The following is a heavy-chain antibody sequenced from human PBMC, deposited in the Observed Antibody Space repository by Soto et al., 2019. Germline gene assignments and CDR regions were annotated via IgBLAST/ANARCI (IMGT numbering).Heavy chain of an antibody. Sequence: GESLKISCKASGYNFTDYWIDWVRQMPGKGLEWMATIYPDGSETRYSPSFQGQVTISADKSISTAYLQWSSLKASDTAMYYCARHELERRFDYYYGMDVWGQGTTVTVSS. J-gene: IGHJ6*02. CDR1: GYNFTDYW. D-gene: IGHD1-1*01. V-gene: IGHV5-51*01. CDR3: ARHELERRFDYYYGMDV. CDR2: IYPDGSET.